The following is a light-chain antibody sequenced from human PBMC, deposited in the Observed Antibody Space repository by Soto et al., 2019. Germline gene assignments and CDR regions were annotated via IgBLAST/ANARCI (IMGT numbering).Light chain of an antibody. V-gene: IGKV3-20*01. CDR1: QSVTGSY. CDR3: QQYGSSPPVT. Sequence: EIALTQSPGTLSLSPGERATLSCRASQSVTGSYLAWYQQKPGQAPRLLIYGASNRASGIPERFSGSGSGTDFTLSISRLEPEDFAVDYCQQYGSSPPVTFGPGTKVDMK. CDR2: GAS. J-gene: IGKJ3*01.